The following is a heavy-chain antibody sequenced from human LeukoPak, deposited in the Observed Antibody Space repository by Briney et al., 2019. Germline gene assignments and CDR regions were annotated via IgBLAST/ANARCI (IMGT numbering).Heavy chain of an antibody. CDR1: GGSISSSSYY. V-gene: IGHV4-39*07. CDR3: ARDYYGSGSKGYYMDV. J-gene: IGHJ6*03. Sequence: SETLSLTCTVSGGSISSSSYYWGWIRQPPGKGLEWIGSIYYSGSTYYNPSLKSRVTISVDTSKNQFSLKLSSVTAADTAVYYCARDYYGSGSKGYYMDVWGKGTTVTVSS. CDR2: IYYSGST. D-gene: IGHD3-10*01.